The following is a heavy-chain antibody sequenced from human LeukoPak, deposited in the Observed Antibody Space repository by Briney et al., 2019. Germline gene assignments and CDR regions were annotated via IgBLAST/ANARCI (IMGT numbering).Heavy chain of an antibody. CDR2: INTNTGNP. J-gene: IGHJ5*02. CDR1: GYTFTGYY. D-gene: IGHD6-13*01. CDR3: ARLSPNRRRAAAGTTGWFDP. V-gene: IGHV7-4-1*02. Sequence: ASVKVSCKASGYTFTGYYMHWVRQAPGQGLEWMGWINTNTGNPTYAQGFTGRFVFSLDTSVSTAYLQISSLKAEDTAVYYCARLSPNRRRAAAGTTGWFDPWGQGTLVTVSP.